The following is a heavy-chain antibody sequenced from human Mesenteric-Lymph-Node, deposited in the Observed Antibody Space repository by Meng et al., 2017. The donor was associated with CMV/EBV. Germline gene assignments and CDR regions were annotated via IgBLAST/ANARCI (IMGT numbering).Heavy chain of an antibody. Sequence: GGSLRLSCAASGFTFSDYYMSWIRQAPGKGLEWVSYISSSGSTIYYADSVKGRFTIARDNAKNPLYLQMNSLGAEDTAVYYCARLTGDDAFDIWGQGTMVTVSS. D-gene: IGHD3-9*01. V-gene: IGHV3-11*04. J-gene: IGHJ3*02. CDR2: ISSSGSTI. CDR1: GFTFSDYY. CDR3: ARLTGDDAFDI.